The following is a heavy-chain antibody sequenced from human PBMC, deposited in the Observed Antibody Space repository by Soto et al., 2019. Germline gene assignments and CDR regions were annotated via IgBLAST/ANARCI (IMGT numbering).Heavy chain of an antibody. CDR3: ARDRVVAANNWFDP. Sequence: SVKVSCKASGGTFSSYAISWVRQAPGQGLEWMGGIIPIFGTANYAQKFQGRVTITADESTSTAYMELSSLRSEDTAVYYCARDRVVAANNWFDPWGQGTLVPVSS. J-gene: IGHJ5*02. V-gene: IGHV1-69*13. D-gene: IGHD2-15*01. CDR2: IIPIFGTA. CDR1: GGTFSSYA.